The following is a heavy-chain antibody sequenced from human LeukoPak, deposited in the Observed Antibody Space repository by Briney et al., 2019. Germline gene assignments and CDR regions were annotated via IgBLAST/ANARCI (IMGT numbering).Heavy chain of an antibody. CDR3: ARSRSGYSYDHAAFDI. CDR1: GGSISNYY. J-gene: IGHJ3*02. V-gene: IGHV4-59*01. Sequence: SETLSLPCTVSGGSISNYYWSWIRQPPGKGLEWIAYIDYRGSTTYNPSLKSRVTISVDTSRNQFSLKLSSVTAADTAVYYCARSRSGYSYDHAAFDIWGQGTMVTVSS. D-gene: IGHD5-18*01. CDR2: IDYRGST.